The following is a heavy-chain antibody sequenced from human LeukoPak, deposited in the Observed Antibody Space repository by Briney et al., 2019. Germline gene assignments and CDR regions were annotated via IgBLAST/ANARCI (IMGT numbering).Heavy chain of an antibody. D-gene: IGHD2-15*01. Sequence: GASVKVSCKASGYTFSGYYMHWVRQAPGQGLEWMGWINPSSGGTNYAQKFQGRVTMTRDTSISTAYMELSRLRSDDTAVYYCARVAPYCSGGSCYFGYWGQGTLVTVSS. J-gene: IGHJ4*02. CDR3: ARVAPYCSGGSCYFGY. CDR2: INPSSGGT. CDR1: GYTFSGYY. V-gene: IGHV1-2*02.